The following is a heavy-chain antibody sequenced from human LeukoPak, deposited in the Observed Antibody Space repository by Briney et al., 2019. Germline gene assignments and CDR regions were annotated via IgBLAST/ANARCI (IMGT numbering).Heavy chain of an antibody. Sequence: GASVKVSCKPSGGTFSSYAISWVRQAPGQGLEWMGWINPNSGGTNYAQKFQGRVTMTRDTSISTAYMELSRLRSDDTAVYYCACGGWVGATYGYYWGQGTLVTVSS. V-gene: IGHV1-2*02. CDR2: INPNSGGT. CDR3: ACGGWVGATYGYY. J-gene: IGHJ4*02. D-gene: IGHD1-26*01. CDR1: GGTFSSYA.